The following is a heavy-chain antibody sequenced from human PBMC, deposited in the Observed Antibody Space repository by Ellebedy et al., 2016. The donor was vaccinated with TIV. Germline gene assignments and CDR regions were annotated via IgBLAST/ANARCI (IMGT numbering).Heavy chain of an antibody. Sequence: PGGSLRLSCEASGFPFSNYAMHWVRQSPRKGLEWVAIVTFDIDKKFYRDSVKGRFTISRDNSKNSLYLQMNSLRAEDTAVYYCARDGPQSSSSGPYFDSWGQGTLVTVSS. V-gene: IGHV3-30-3*01. CDR1: GFPFSNYA. D-gene: IGHD6-6*01. CDR3: ARDGPQSSSSGPYFDS. J-gene: IGHJ4*02. CDR2: VTFDIDKK.